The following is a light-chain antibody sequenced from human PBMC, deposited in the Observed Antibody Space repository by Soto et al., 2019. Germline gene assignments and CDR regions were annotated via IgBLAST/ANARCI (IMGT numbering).Light chain of an antibody. Sequence: DIVMTQSPATLSVSPGERATLSCRASQSVFSSLAWYQQRPGQXPXXLIYGSATRATGIPDRFSGSGSGTEFTLTISSLQSEDSAVYYCQQYHSWPAFGQGTKVDIK. CDR2: GSA. V-gene: IGKV3-15*01. CDR3: QQYHSWPA. CDR1: QSVFSS. J-gene: IGKJ1*01.